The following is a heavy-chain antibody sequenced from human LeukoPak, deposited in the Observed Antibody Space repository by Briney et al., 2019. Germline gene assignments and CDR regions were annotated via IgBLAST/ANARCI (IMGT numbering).Heavy chain of an antibody. CDR1: GDSVSSKSAS. V-gene: IGHV6-1*01. D-gene: IGHD1-26*01. J-gene: IGHJ4*02. CDR3: ARGTGSLDY. Sequence: SQTFSLTCAISGDSVSSKSASWNWIRQSPSRGLEWLGRTYSRSKWFNDYAVSVKSRITINPDTSKNQFSLHLTSVPPDDTAVYYCARGTGSLDYWGQGPLVTVSS. CDR2: TYSRSKWFN.